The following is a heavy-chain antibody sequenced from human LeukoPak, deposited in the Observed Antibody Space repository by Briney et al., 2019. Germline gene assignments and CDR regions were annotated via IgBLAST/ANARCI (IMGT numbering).Heavy chain of an antibody. J-gene: IGHJ3*02. Sequence: GGSLRLSCAASGFTVSSNYMSWVRQAPVKELEWVSVIYSGGSTYYADSVKGRFTISRDNSKNTLYLQMNSLRAEDTAVYYCARHGAHYDFWSGRAFDIWGQGTMVTVSS. CDR2: IYSGGST. D-gene: IGHD3-3*01. CDR3: ARHGAHYDFWSGRAFDI. V-gene: IGHV3-66*04. CDR1: GFTVSSNY.